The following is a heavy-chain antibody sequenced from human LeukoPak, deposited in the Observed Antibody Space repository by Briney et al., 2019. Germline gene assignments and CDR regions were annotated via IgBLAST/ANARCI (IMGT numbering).Heavy chain of an antibody. V-gene: IGHV3-23*01. D-gene: IGHD3-22*01. Sequence: GGSLRLSCAASGFSFTNHAMTWVRQAPEKGLEWVSTINTGDITFYANSVKGRFTISRDNSKNALFLQMNSLRAEDTAIYYCVKGGFTYYDDWGQGTLVTVSS. CDR3: VKGGFTYYDD. J-gene: IGHJ4*02. CDR2: INTGDIT. CDR1: GFSFTNHA.